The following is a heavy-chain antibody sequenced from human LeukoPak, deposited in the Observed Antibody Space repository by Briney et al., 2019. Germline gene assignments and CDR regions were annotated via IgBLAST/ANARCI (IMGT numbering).Heavy chain of an antibody. D-gene: IGHD3-9*01. CDR1: GFTFSSYS. Sequence: GGSLRLSCAASGFTFSSYSMNWVRQAPGKGLEWVSSISSSSSYIYYADSVKGRFTISRDNAKNFLYLQMDSLRAEDTAVYYCARTYYDILTGYNPYFDYWGQGILVTVSS. CDR2: ISSSSSYI. V-gene: IGHV3-21*01. J-gene: IGHJ4*02. CDR3: ARTYYDILTGYNPYFDY.